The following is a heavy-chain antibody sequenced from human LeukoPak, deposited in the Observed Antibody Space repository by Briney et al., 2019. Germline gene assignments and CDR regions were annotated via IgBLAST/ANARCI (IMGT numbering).Heavy chain of an antibody. CDR1: GFFLSSYW. J-gene: IGHJ4*02. D-gene: IGHD3-22*01. V-gene: IGHV3-7*03. Sequence: GGSLRLSCAASGFFLSSYWMSWVRQAPGKGLEWAANIKQDGSDKYYVDSVKGRFTISRDNSKNTLYLQMNSLRAEDTAVYYCAKYDSFDHYYDSSGRFDCWGQGTLVTVSS. CDR2: IKQDGSDK. CDR3: AKYDSFDHYYDSSGRFDC.